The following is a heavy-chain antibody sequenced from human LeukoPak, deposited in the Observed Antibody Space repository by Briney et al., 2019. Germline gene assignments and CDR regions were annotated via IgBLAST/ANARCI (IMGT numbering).Heavy chain of an antibody. CDR2: ISWNSGSI. D-gene: IGHD3-22*01. J-gene: IGHJ4*02. CDR3: AKTYYYDSSGYHFDY. CDR1: GFTFDDYA. V-gene: IGHV3-9*01. Sequence: GGSLRLSCAASGFTFDDYAMHRVRQAPGKGLEWVSGISWNSGSIGYADSVKGRFTISRDNAKNSLYLQMNSLRAEDTALYYCAKTYYYDSSGYHFDYWGQGTLVTVSS.